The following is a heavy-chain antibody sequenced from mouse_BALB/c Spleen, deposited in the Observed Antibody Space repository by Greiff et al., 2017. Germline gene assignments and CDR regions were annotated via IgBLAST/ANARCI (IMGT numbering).Heavy chain of an antibody. CDR3: ARGNDYKDAMDY. V-gene: IGHV1-54*01. CDR2: INPGSGGT. Sequence: QVQLQQSGAELVRPGTSVKVSCKASGYAFTNYLIEWVKQRPGQGLEWIGVINPGSGGTNYNEKFKGKATLTADKSSSTAYMQLSSLTSDDSAVYFCARGNDYKDAMDYWGQGTSVTVSS. D-gene: IGHD2-4*01. CDR1: GYAFTNYL. J-gene: IGHJ4*01.